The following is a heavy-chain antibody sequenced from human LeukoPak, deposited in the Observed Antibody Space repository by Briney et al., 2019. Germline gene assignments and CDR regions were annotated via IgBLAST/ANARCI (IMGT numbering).Heavy chain of an antibody. Sequence: PGGSLRLSCAASGFTFDDYGMSWVRQAPGKGLEWVSGINWNGGSTGYADSVKGRFTISRDNAKNSLYLQMNSLRAEDTALYYCARGLKFDWSYYRAGEFEFDFWGQGTLVTVSS. CDR3: ARGLKFDWSYYRAGEFEFDF. D-gene: IGHD3-9*01. CDR2: INWNGGST. V-gene: IGHV3-20*04. J-gene: IGHJ4*02. CDR1: GFTFDDYG.